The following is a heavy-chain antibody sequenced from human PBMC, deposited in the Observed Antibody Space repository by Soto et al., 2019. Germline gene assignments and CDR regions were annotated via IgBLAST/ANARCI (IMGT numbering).Heavy chain of an antibody. J-gene: IGHJ4*02. Sequence: PGGSLRLSCAASGFTFSSYAMSWVRQAPGKGLEWVSAISGSGGSTYYADSVKGRFTISRDNSKNTLYLQMNSLRAEDTAVYYCAKAHRHGTTGTLGYFDYWGQGTLVTVSS. CDR2: ISGSGGST. D-gene: IGHD1-1*01. CDR3: AKAHRHGTTGTLGYFDY. CDR1: GFTFSSYA. V-gene: IGHV3-23*01.